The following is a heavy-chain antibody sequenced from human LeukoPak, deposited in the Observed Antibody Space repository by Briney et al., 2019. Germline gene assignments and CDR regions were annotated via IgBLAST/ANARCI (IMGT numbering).Heavy chain of an antibody. CDR2: ISGSGGST. CDR3: AKGVWGYSYGYLAFDI. V-gene: IGHV3-23*01. Sequence: PGGSLRLSCAASGFTFSGYVMTWVRQPPGKGLQGVADISGSGGSTYYADSVKGRFSISRDNSKNTLYLQMNSLRAEDTAAYYCAKGVWGYSYGYLAFDIWGQGTMVTVSS. D-gene: IGHD5-18*01. J-gene: IGHJ3*02. CDR1: GFTFSGYV.